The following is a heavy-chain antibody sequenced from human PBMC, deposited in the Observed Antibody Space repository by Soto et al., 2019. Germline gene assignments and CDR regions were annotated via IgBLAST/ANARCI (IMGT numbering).Heavy chain of an antibody. CDR3: ARDYPYCTGGSCLGY. Sequence: QVQLVQSGAEGKKPGASVKVSCKASGYTFTDFVIHWVRQAPGQRLEWMGWINAGNGNTKYSQKFQGRVIFNREPSASTAYLELSSLTSEDTAVYYCARDYPYCTGGSCLGYWGQGTLVIVSS. CDR2: INAGNGNT. CDR1: GYTFTDFV. D-gene: IGHD2-15*01. V-gene: IGHV1-3*01. J-gene: IGHJ4*02.